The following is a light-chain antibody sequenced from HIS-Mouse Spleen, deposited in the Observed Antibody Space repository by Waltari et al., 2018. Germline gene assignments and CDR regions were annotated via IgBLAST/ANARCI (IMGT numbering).Light chain of an antibody. Sequence: SYELTQPPSVSVSPGQTARITCSGDAWLKKYAYWYQKKSGPAPVLVIYEDSKRPSGIPERFSGSSSGTMATLTISGAQVEDEADYYCYSTDSSGNHRVFGGGTKLTVL. CDR3: YSTDSSGNHRV. CDR1: AWLKKY. J-gene: IGLJ2*01. V-gene: IGLV3-10*01. CDR2: EDS.